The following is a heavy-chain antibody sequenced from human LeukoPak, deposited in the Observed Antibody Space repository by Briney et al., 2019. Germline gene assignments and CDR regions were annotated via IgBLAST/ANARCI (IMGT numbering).Heavy chain of an antibody. J-gene: IGHJ4*02. V-gene: IGHV3-7*05. Sequence: PGGSLRLSCAASGLTFSRDWMTWVRQAPGKGLEWLTNIKPDGSEKYYVDSVKGRFTISRDNAKNSLYLQMNSLRAEDTAVYYCAKEGKKVGSTYDFDYWGQGTLVTVSS. CDR3: AKEGKKVGSTYDFDY. D-gene: IGHD1-26*01. CDR2: IKPDGSEK. CDR1: GLTFSRDW.